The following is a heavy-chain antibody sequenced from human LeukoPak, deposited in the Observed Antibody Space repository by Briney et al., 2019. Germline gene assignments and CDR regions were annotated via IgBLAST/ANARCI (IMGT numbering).Heavy chain of an antibody. CDR2: ISWNSGSI. CDR3: AKDYEFSLRAAAGLFDY. D-gene: IGHD6-13*01. J-gene: IGHJ4*02. Sequence: SLRLSCAASGFTFDDYAMHWVRQAPGKGLEWVSGISWNSGSIGYADSVKGRFTISRDNAKNSLYLQMNSLRAEDTALYYCAKDYEFSLRAAAGLFDYWGQGTLVTVSS. CDR1: GFTFDDYA. V-gene: IGHV3-9*01.